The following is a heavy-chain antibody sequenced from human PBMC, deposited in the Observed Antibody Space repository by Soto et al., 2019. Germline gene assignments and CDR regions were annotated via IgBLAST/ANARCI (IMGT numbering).Heavy chain of an antibody. CDR2: INHSGST. Sequence: KPSETLSLTCAVYGGSFSGYYWSWIRQPPGKGLEWIGEINHSGSTNYNPSLKSRVTISVDTSKNQFSLKLSSVAAADTAVYYCGRVARGLAAYYYDSSGYNWFDPWGQGTLVPVSS. CDR3: GRVARGLAAYYYDSSGYNWFDP. V-gene: IGHV4-34*01. CDR1: GGSFSGYY. D-gene: IGHD3-22*01. J-gene: IGHJ5*02.